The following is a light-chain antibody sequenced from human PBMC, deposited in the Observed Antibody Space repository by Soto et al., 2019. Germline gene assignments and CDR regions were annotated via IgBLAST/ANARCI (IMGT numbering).Light chain of an antibody. CDR3: SLYTSSSTHV. CDR2: DVS. V-gene: IGLV2-14*01. Sequence: QSALTQPASVSGSPRESITISCTGTSSDVGGYNYVSWYQQHPGKVPKLMIYDVSNRPSGVSNRFAGTKSGNTASLTISGLQAEDEADYYCSLYTSSSTHVSGTGTKLTVL. CDR1: SSDVGGYNY. J-gene: IGLJ1*01.